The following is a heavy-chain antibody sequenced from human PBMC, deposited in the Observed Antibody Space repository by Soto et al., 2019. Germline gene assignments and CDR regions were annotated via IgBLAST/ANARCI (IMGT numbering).Heavy chain of an antibody. CDR3: ARVGGWNYAVSNYYYGMDV. D-gene: IGHD1-7*01. CDR2: ISYDGSNK. CDR1: GFTFSSYA. J-gene: IGHJ6*02. Sequence: QVQLVESGGGVVQPGRSLRLSCAASGFTFSSYAMHWVRQAPGKGLEWVAVISYDGSNKYYADSVKGRFTISRDNSKNTLYLQMNSLRAEDTAVYYCARVGGWNYAVSNYYYGMDVWGQGTTVTVSS. V-gene: IGHV3-30-3*01.